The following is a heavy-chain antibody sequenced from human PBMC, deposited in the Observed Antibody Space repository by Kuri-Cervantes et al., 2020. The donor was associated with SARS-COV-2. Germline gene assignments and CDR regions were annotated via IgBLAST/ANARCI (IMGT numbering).Heavy chain of an antibody. Sequence: GESLKISCAASGFTFSSYAMHWVRQAPGKGLEWLSYIGNTDSTTYYADSVKGRFTISRDNAKNLLYLQMNSLRAEDTALYYCARDLSQYGDPGFDFWGQGTLVTVSS. V-gene: IGHV3-48*03. CDR1: GFTFSSYA. D-gene: IGHD4-17*01. CDR3: ARDLSQYGDPGFDF. J-gene: IGHJ4*02. CDR2: IGNTDSTT.